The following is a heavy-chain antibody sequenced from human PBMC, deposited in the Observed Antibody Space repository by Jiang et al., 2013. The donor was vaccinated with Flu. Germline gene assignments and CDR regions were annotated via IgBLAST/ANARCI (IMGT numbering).Heavy chain of an antibody. J-gene: IGHJ4*02. CDR2: T. CDR3: ASDFETAAFDY. Sequence: TYYADSVKGRXTISRDNSKNTLFLHMNSLRAEDTAVYYCASDFETAAFDYWGQGTLGHRLL. V-gene: IGHV3-23*01. D-gene: IGHD2-2*01.